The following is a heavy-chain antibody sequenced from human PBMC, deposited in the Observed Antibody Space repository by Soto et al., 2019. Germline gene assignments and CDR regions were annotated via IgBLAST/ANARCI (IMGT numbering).Heavy chain of an antibody. J-gene: IGHJ4*02. CDR1: GYTFTGYY. CDR3: ARLGGAMYYYDSSGYYDY. V-gene: IGHV1-2*04. D-gene: IGHD3-22*01. Sequence: ASVKVSCKASGYTFTGYYMHWVRQAPGQGLEWMGWINPNSGGTNYAQKFQGWVTMTRDTSISTAYMELSRLTSDDTAVYYCARLGGAMYYYDSSGYYDYWGQGTLVTVSS. CDR2: INPNSGGT.